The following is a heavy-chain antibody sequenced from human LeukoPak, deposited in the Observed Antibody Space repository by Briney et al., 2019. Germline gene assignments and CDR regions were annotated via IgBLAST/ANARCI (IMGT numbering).Heavy chain of an antibody. V-gene: IGHV1-46*03. D-gene: IGHD3-10*01. CDR1: GYTFTSYY. CDR3: ASGSLGVRGVTPFDY. J-gene: IGHJ4*02. CDR2: INPSGGST. Sequence: ASVKVSCKASGYTFTSYYMHWVRQAPGQGLEWMGIINPSGGSTSYAQKFQGRVTMTRDTSTSTVYMELSSLRSEDTAVYYCASGSLGVRGVTPFDYRGQGTLVTVSS.